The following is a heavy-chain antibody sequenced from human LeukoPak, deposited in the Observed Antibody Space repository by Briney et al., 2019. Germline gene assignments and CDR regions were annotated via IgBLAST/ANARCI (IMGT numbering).Heavy chain of an antibody. Sequence: PGGSLRLSCAASGFTFSNYAMHWVRQAPGKGLEYVSAISSNGDRTFYANSVKGRFTISRDNSKNTLYLQMGSLRAEDMAVYYCARGSRNHYDYSGYYSYWGQGTLVTVSS. CDR2: ISSNGDRT. J-gene: IGHJ4*02. CDR1: GFTFSNYA. V-gene: IGHV3-64*01. D-gene: IGHD3-22*01. CDR3: ARGSRNHYDYSGYYSY.